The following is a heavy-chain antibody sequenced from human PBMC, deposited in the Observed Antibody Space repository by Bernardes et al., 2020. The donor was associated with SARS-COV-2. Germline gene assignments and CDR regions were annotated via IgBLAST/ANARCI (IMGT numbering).Heavy chain of an antibody. Sequence: ASVKVSCKASGYTFTNYGITWVRQAPGQGLEWMGWISSYNGNTNYAQKLQGRVTMTTDSSTSTAYMELTSLRSDDTAGYYCARVISATLVIDYWGKGTLVTVSS. CDR1: GYTFTNYG. CDR3: ARVISATLVIDY. J-gene: IGHJ4*02. D-gene: IGHD2-15*01. V-gene: IGHV1-18*04. CDR2: ISSYNGNT.